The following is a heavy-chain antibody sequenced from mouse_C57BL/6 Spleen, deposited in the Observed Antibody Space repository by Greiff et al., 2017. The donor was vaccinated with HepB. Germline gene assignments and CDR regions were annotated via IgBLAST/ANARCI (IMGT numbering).Heavy chain of an antibody. J-gene: IGHJ4*01. CDR3: AKGSYPYAMDY. D-gene: IGHD2-10*01. V-gene: IGHV1-76*01. Sequence: QVQLQQSGAELVRPGASVKLSCKASGYTFTDYYINWVKQRPGQGLEWIARIYPGSGNTYYNEKFKGKATLTAEKSSSTAYMQLSSLTSEDSAVYFCAKGSYPYAMDYWGQGTSVTVSS. CDR1: GYTFTDYY. CDR2: IYPGSGNT.